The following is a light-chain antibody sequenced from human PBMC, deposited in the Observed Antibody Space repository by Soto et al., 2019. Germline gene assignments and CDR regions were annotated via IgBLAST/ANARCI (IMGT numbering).Light chain of an antibody. V-gene: IGKV3-15*01. J-gene: IGKJ1*01. Sequence: EIVMTQSPATLSVSPGERATLSCRASQSVSSKLAWYQQKPGQAPRLLIYDASTRATCIPARFSGSGSGTEFTLTISSLQSEDFAVYYCQQSNNWPWTFGQGTNVEIK. CDR2: DAS. CDR3: QQSNNWPWT. CDR1: QSVSSK.